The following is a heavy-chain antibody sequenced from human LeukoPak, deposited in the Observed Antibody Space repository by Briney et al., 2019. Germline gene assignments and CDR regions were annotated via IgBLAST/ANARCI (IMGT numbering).Heavy chain of an antibody. CDR2: IHPSGGNA. J-gene: IGHJ4*02. V-gene: IGHV1-46*01. CDR1: GYPFTSHY. D-gene: IGHD2/OR15-2a*01. CDR3: ARDCSSTTCQGPVLDF. Sequence: ASVKISCKASGYPFTSHYVHWVRQAPGQGLEWMGIIHPSGGNARNTQNFQGRVTMTRDMSTSTVYLEPSSLRSEDTAVYYCARDCSSTTCQGPVLDFWGQGTLVTVSS.